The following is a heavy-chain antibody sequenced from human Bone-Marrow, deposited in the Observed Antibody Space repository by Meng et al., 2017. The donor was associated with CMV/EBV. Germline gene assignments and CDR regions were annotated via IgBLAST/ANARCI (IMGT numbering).Heavy chain of an antibody. CDR1: GGSFSGYY. D-gene: IGHD3-22*01. J-gene: IGHJ5*02. CDR3: ARGVSGYYYNWFYP. Sequence: SETLSLTCAVYGGSFSGYYWSWIRQPPGKGLEWIGEINHSGSTNYNPSLKSRVTISVDTSKNQFSLKLSSVTAADTAVYYCARGVSGYYYNWFYPWGQRTLVTASS. CDR2: INHSGST. V-gene: IGHV4-34*01.